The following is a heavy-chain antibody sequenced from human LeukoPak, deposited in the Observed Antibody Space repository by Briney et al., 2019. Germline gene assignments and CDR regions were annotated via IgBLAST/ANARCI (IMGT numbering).Heavy chain of an antibody. V-gene: IGHV3-23*01. CDR1: KFAFSSYA. D-gene: IGHD3-22*01. J-gene: IGHJ1*01. CDR2: ISGSGGST. CDR3: AKGRFDYYDSSGYPEGYFQH. Sequence: GGSLRLSCAASKFAFSSYAMSWVRQAPGKGLEWVSAISGSGGSTYYADSVKGRFTISRDNSKNTLYLQMNSLRAEDTAVYYCAKGRFDYYDSSGYPEGYFQHWGQGTLVTVSS.